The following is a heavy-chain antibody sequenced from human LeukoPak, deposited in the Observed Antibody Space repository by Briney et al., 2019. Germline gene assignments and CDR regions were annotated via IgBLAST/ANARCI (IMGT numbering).Heavy chain of an antibody. V-gene: IGHV4-39*01. CDR2: IYYSGST. J-gene: IGHJ4*02. CDR1: GGSISSSSYY. CDR3: ARHRDIVVVVAAILDFDY. D-gene: IGHD2-15*01. Sequence: SETLSLTCTVSGGSISSSSYYWGWIRQPPGKGLDWLGSIYYSGSTYYDPSLKSRVTISVDTSKNQFSLKLSSVTAADTAVYYCARHRDIVVVVAAILDFDYWGQGTLVTVSS.